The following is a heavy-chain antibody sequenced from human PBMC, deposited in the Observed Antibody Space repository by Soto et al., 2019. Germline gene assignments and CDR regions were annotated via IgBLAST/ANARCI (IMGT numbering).Heavy chain of an antibody. V-gene: IGHV3-48*03. J-gene: IGHJ5*02. CDR2: ISRSGAST. CDR3: ARSGYCSGGTCSGGWFDP. CDR1: GFSFSSYE. Sequence: PGGSLRLSCAASGFSFSSYEMNWVRQAPGKGLEWISYISRSGASTYYADSVEGRFTISRDNAANSLYLQTTSLRVADSAIYYCARSGYCSGGTCSGGWFDPWGQGTLVTVSS. D-gene: IGHD2-15*01.